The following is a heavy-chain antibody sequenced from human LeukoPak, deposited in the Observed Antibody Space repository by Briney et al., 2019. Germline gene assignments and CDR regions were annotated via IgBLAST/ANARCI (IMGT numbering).Heavy chain of an antibody. CDR2: MNPNSGNT. Sequence: ASVKVSCKASGYTFTSYDINWVRQATGQGLEWMGWMNPNSGNTGYAQKFQGRVTMTRNTSISTAYMELSSLRSEDTAVYYCARGGITMVRGVIFQRPRYYYYYMDVWGKGTTVTISS. D-gene: IGHD3-10*01. CDR1: GYTFTSYD. CDR3: ARGGITMVRGVIFQRPRYYYYYMDV. J-gene: IGHJ6*03. V-gene: IGHV1-8*01.